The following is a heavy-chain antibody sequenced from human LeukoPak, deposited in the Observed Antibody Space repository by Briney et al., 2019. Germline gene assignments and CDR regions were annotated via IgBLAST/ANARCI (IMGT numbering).Heavy chain of an antibody. CDR2: VSGTSEYI. Sequence: GGSLRLSCAASGFSFSTYSMIWVRQAPGKGLEWVSSVSGTSEYIYYADSVRGRFTISRDNAKNTVYLQMSSLRAEDTAVYYRARWYSSGWYSDYWGQGTLVTVSS. CDR1: GFSFSTYS. V-gene: IGHV3-21*06. J-gene: IGHJ4*02. D-gene: IGHD6-19*01. CDR3: ARWYSSGWYSDY.